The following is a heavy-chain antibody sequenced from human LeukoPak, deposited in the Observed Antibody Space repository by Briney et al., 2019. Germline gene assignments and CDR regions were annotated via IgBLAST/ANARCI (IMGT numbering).Heavy chain of an antibody. D-gene: IGHD2-2*02. CDR2: IYYSGST. CDR1: GGSISSYY. V-gene: IGHV4-59*01. CDR3: AKDARDCSSTSCYINWFDP. Sequence: PSETRSLTCTVSGGSISSYYWSWIRQPPGKGLEWIGYIYYSGSTNYNPSLKSRVTISVDTSKNQFSLKLSSVTAADTAVYYCAKDARDCSSTSCYINWFDPWGQGTLVTVSS. J-gene: IGHJ5*02.